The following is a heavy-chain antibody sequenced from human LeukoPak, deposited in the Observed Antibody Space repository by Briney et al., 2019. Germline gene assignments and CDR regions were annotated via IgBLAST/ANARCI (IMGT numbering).Heavy chain of an antibody. V-gene: IGHV4-34*01. D-gene: IGHD3-10*01. CDR3: ARGRSHYYGSGSYYTY. CDR2: INHSGST. J-gene: IGHJ4*02. CDR1: GGSFSGYY. Sequence: PSETRSLTCAVYGGSFSGYYWSWIRRPPGKGLEWIGEINHSGSTNYNPSLKSRVTISVDTSKNQFSLKLSSVTAADTAVYYCARGRSHYYGSGSYYTYWGQGTLVTVSS.